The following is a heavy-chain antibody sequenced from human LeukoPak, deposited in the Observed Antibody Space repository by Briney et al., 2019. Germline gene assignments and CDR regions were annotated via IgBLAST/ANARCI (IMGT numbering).Heavy chain of an antibody. CDR2: MYLSGTT. Sequence: PSGTPSLTCTVSGDSINSLDLWSWVRQPPGKGLEWIGEMYLSGTTHSNPSVKSRVTISIDKSKNQFFLNLSSVTAADTAVYYCARDDPLGGDAFDIWGQGTMVTVSS. CDR1: GDSINSLDL. J-gene: IGHJ3*02. V-gene: IGHV4-4*02. CDR3: ARDDPLGGDAFDI.